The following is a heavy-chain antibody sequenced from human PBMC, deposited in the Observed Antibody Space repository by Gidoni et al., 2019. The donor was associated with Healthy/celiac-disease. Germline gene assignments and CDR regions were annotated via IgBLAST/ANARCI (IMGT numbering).Heavy chain of an antibody. V-gene: IGHV3-48*02. D-gene: IGHD2-2*02. Sequence: EVQLVESGGGLVQPGGSLRLSCAASGFTFSSYSMNWVRQAPGKGLEWVSYISSSSSTIYYADSVKGRFTISRDNAKNSLYLQMNSLRDEDTAVYYCARDRPTPSPFEYCSSTSCYSYYYYYMDVWGKGTTVTVSS. CDR2: ISSSSSTI. J-gene: IGHJ6*03. CDR1: GFTFSSYS. CDR3: ARDRPTPSPFEYCSSTSCYSYYYYYMDV.